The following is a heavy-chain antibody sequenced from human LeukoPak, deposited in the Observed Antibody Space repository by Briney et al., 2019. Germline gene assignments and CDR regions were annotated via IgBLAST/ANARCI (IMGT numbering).Heavy chain of an antibody. J-gene: IGHJ4*02. V-gene: IGHV3-74*01. CDR1: GFTFSSYW. CDR3: ARDYDSYFDY. D-gene: IGHD3-3*01. CDR2: INPDGGST. Sequence: PGGSLRLSCAASGFTFSSYWMHWFRQAPGKGLVWVSRINPDGGSTAYADSVKGRFTISRDNAKNTLYLQMNSLRAEDTAVYYCARDYDSYFDYWGQGTLVTVSS.